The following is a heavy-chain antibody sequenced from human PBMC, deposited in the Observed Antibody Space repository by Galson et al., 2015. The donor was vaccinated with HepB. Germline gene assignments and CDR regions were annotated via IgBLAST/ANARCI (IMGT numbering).Heavy chain of an antibody. CDR3: ARDGYLGLLYYFDY. CDR2: TYHRSRWYY. CDR1: GDSVSSDSAA. Sequence: CAISGDSVSSDSAAWNWIRQSPSRGLEWQGRTYHRSRWYYDYAVSVQSRIIINSDTSKNQFSLQLKSVTPEDTAVYYCARDGYLGLLYYFDYWSQGTLVTVAS. D-gene: IGHD2/OR15-2a*01. V-gene: IGHV6-1*01. J-gene: IGHJ4*02.